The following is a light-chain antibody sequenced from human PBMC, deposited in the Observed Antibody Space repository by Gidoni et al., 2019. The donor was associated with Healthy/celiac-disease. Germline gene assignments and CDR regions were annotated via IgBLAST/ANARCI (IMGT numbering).Light chain of an antibody. J-gene: IGKJ1*01. V-gene: IGKV3-15*01. CDR3: QQYNNWPPWT. Sequence: EIVMTQSPATLSVSPGERATFSCRASQSVSSNLAWYQEKPGLAPRLLIYGASTRATGIPARFSGSGSGTEFTLTISSLQSEDFAVYYCQQYNNWPPWTFGQGTKVEIK. CDR1: QSVSSN. CDR2: GAS.